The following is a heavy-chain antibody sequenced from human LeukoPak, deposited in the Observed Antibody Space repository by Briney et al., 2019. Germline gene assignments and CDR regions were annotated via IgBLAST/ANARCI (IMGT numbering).Heavy chain of an antibody. CDR1: GGPISSTNYY. V-gene: IGHV4-39*01. J-gene: IGHJ4*02. CDR2: IYYSGSS. D-gene: IGHD6-19*01. CDR3: ARILILSSGWTPFDY. Sequence: SETLSLTCTVSGGPISSTNYYWGRIRQPPGKRPEWIGNIYYSGSSYYNPSLQSPCTISVHSSKNQFSLRLSSVTAADTAVYYCARILILSSGWTPFDYWGQGALVTVSS.